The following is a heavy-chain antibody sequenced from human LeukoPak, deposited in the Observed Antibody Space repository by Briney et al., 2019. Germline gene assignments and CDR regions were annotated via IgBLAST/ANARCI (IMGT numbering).Heavy chain of an antibody. V-gene: IGHV4-39*01. Sequence: SETLSLTCTVSGGSISSSSYYWGWIRQPPGKGLEWIGSIYYSGSTYYNPSLKSRVTISVDTSKNQFSLKLSSVTAADTAVYYCARHSSGYYYGSGINWFDPWGQGTLVTVSP. J-gene: IGHJ5*02. D-gene: IGHD3-10*01. CDR1: GGSISSSSYY. CDR2: IYYSGST. CDR3: ARHSSGYYYGSGINWFDP.